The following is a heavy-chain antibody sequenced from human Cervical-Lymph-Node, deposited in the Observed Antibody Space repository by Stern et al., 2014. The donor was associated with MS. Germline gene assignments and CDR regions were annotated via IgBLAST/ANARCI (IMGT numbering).Heavy chain of an antibody. CDR1: GFTFDNYP. J-gene: IGHJ4*02. V-gene: IGHV3-30-3*01. Sequence: VQLVESGGGVVQPGRSLRLSCAASGFTFDNYPMHCVRQPPGKGLEWVTFISYAGSSEDYADSVQGRFTISRDNSKNTLYLQLNSLRAEDTAVYYCARGGRGSGLDYWGQGTLVTVSS. CDR2: ISYAGSSE. D-gene: IGHD6-19*01. CDR3: ARGGRGSGLDY.